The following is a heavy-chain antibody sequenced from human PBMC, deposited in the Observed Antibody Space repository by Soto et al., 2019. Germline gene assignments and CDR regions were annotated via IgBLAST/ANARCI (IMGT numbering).Heavy chain of an antibody. D-gene: IGHD7-27*01. CDR3: ASLSGARHYCDY. CDR2: VYHGGTT. J-gene: IGHJ4*02. Sequence: QVQLQESGPGLVKPSGTLSLTCAVSSGYISSSNWWSWVRQPPGKGLEWIREVYHGGTTNYNPSLKSRVTMSVDQTKKQFSLKLSCATAADTAVYYCASLSGARHYCDYGGQGTLVTVSS. CDR1: SGYISSSNW. V-gene: IGHV4-4*02.